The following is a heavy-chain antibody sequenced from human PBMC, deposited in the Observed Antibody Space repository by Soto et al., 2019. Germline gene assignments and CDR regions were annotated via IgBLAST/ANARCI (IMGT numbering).Heavy chain of an antibody. J-gene: IGHJ6*02. CDR3: ARDRIVLVPAAKNYYYYGMDV. D-gene: IGHD2-2*01. CDR2: ISAYNGNT. Sequence: QVQLVQSGAEVKKPGASVKVSCKASGYTFTSYGISWVRQAPGQGLEWMGWISAYNGNTNYAQKLQGRVTMTTDTPTSTAYMELRSLRSDDTAVYYCARDRIVLVPAAKNYYYYGMDVWGQGTTVTVSS. CDR1: GYTFTSYG. V-gene: IGHV1-18*01.